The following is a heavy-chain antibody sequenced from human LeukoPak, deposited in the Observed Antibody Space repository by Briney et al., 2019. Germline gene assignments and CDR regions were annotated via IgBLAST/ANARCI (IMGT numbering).Heavy chain of an antibody. D-gene: IGHD2-15*01. CDR2: IYYSGRT. V-gene: IGHV4-39*01. Sequence: SETLSLTRTVSGDSVSNDKYYWGWIPQPPGKGLEWVRSIYYSGRTYCNPSLNSRVTISVDTSKNQFSLKLSSVTAADTAVYYCARLGWWDSWGQGTLVTVSS. CDR3: ARLGWWDS. J-gene: IGHJ4*02. CDR1: GDSVSNDKYY.